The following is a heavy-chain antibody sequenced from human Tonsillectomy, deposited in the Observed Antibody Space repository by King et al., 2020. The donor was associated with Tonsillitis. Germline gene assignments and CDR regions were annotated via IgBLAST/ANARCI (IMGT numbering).Heavy chain of an antibody. CDR2: IYHSGST. Sequence: QLQESGSGLVKPSQTLSLTCAVSGDSISSGGYSWSWIRQPPGKGLEWIGYIYHSGSTYYNPSLKSRVTISVDRSKNQFSLKLSSVTAADTAVYYCAREDDSSGYYSNAFDIWGQGTMVTVSS. V-gene: IGHV4-30-2*01. CDR1: GDSISSGGYS. D-gene: IGHD3-22*01. J-gene: IGHJ3*02. CDR3: AREDDSSGYYSNAFDI.